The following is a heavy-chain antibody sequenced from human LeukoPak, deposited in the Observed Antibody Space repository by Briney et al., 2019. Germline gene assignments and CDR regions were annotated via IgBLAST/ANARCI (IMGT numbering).Heavy chain of an antibody. D-gene: IGHD1-26*01. J-gene: IGHJ5*02. V-gene: IGHV3-23*01. CDR2: ISGRDSTT. CDR3: ATSGGSYWS. Sequence: GGSLRLSCAASGFTFSRYGMSWVRQAPGKGLEWVSGISGRDSTTYYADSVKGRFTISRENSKNTLYLQMNSLRAEDTAVYYCATSGGSYWSWGQGTLVTVSS. CDR1: GFTFSRYG.